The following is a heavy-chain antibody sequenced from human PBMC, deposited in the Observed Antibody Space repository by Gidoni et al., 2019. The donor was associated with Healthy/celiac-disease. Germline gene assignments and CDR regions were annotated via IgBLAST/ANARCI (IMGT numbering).Heavy chain of an antibody. D-gene: IGHD2-15*01. CDR2: INPNSGNT. CDR1: RYTFTSYA. Sequence: QVQLVQSGSEAKKPGASVKVSCKASRYTFTSYALTWVRQATGQGLEWMGWINPNSGNTGYAQKFQGRVTMTRNTSISTAYMELSSLRSEDTAVYYCARVSRYCSGGSCYQIPYNWFDPWGQGTLVTVSS. J-gene: IGHJ5*02. V-gene: IGHV1-8*01. CDR3: ARVSRYCSGGSCYQIPYNWFDP.